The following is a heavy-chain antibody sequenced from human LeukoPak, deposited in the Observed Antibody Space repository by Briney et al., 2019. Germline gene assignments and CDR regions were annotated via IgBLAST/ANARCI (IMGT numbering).Heavy chain of an antibody. Sequence: GGSLRLSCAASGFTFNNYAMHWVRQAPGKGLEWVTLISYDGSNKYYADSVKGRFTISRDNSKNTLYLQMTRLRAEDTAVYYCARTYSYDTSGFYYLDYWGQGTLVTVSS. CDR2: ISYDGSNK. J-gene: IGHJ4*02. CDR3: ARTYSYDTSGFYYLDY. D-gene: IGHD3-22*01. V-gene: IGHV3-30*04. CDR1: GFTFNNYA.